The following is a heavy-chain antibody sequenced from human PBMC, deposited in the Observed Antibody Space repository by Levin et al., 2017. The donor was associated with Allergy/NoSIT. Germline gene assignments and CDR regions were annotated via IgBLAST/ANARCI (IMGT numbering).Heavy chain of an antibody. CDR1: GFTFSSYA. Sequence: GGSLRLSCAASGFTFSSYAMHWVRQAPGKGLEWVAVISYDGSNKYYADSVKGRFTISRDNSKNTLYLQMNSLRAEDTAVYYCARDHGTVTTGGVRWFDPWGQGTLVTVSS. D-gene: IGHD4-17*01. CDR2: ISYDGSNK. V-gene: IGHV3-30-3*01. CDR3: ARDHGTVTTGGVRWFDP. J-gene: IGHJ5*02.